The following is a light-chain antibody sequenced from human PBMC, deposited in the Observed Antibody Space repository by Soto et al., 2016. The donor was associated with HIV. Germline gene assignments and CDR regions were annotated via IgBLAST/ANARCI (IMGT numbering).Light chain of an antibody. CDR3: QVWXSTSDHLVV. J-gene: IGLJ3*02. CDR2: DDS. CDR1: DIGSKT. Sequence: SYELTQPPSVSVAPGKTARLTCGGNDIGSKTVHWSQQKPGQAPVLVVYDDSDRPSGIPERFSGSKSGNTATLTISRVEAGDEADYYCQVWXSTSDHLVVFGGGTKLTVL. V-gene: IGLV3-21*03.